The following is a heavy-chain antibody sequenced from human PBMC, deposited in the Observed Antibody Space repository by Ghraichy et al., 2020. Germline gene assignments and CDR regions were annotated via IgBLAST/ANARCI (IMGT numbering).Heavy chain of an antibody. CDR1: GFIFNYYG. Sequence: GGSLRLSCAASGFIFNYYGMHWVRQAPGKGLEWVAVIWYDGSNEYYADSVKGRFTISRDNSKNTLYLQMNSLRAEDTAVYYCARDHMSKHCISDCYFSYYGVDVWGHGTTVTVSS. J-gene: IGHJ6*02. CDR3: ARDHMSKHCISDCYFSYYGVDV. CDR2: IWYDGSNE. D-gene: IGHD2-21*02. V-gene: IGHV3-33*01.